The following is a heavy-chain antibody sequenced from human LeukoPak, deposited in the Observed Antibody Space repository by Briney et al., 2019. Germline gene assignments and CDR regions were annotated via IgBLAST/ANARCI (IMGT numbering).Heavy chain of an antibody. CDR2: ISYDGSNK. Sequence: GGSLRLSCAASGFTSSSYGMHWVRQAPGKGLEWVAVISYDGSNKYYADSVKGRFTISRDNSKNTLYLQMNSLRAEDTAVYYCAKDSSSWYVVLTPDYWGQGTLVTVSS. V-gene: IGHV3-30*18. CDR1: GFTSSSYG. CDR3: AKDSSSWYVVLTPDY. D-gene: IGHD6-13*01. J-gene: IGHJ4*02.